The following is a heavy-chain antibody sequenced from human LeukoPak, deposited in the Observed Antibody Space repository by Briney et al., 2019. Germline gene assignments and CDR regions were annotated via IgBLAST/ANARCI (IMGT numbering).Heavy chain of an antibody. CDR1: GYSISSGYY. D-gene: IGHD1-1*01. V-gene: IGHV4-38-2*02. Sequence: SETLSLTCTVSGYSISSGYYWGWIRQPPGKGLEWIGSIYRSGSTYYNPSLKSRVTISVDTSKNQFSLKLSSVTAADTAVYYCAGGTEGYYMDVWGKGTTVTVSS. CDR2: IYRSGST. CDR3: AGGTEGYYMDV. J-gene: IGHJ6*03.